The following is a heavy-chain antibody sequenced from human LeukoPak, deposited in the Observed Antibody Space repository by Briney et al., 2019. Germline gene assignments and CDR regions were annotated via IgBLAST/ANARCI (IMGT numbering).Heavy chain of an antibody. CDR3: ARDPTTYSKGGEYNWFDP. J-gene: IGHJ5*02. D-gene: IGHD3-16*01. CDR2: MNPNSGNT. V-gene: IGHV1-8*01. CDR1: GYTFTSYD. Sequence: ASVKVSCKASGYTFTSYDINWVRQATGQGLEWMGWMNPNSGNTGYAQKFQGRVTMTRNTSISTAYMELSSLRSEDTAVYYCARDPTTYSKGGEYNWFDPWGQGTLVTVSS.